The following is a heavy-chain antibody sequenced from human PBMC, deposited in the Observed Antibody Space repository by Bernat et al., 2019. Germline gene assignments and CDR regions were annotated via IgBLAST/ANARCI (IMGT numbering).Heavy chain of an antibody. Sequence: VQLVESGGGLVQPGRSLRLSCTASGFTFGDYAMSWVRQAPGKGLEWVAVIWHDGSNKYYADAVKGRFTISRDNSKNTLYLQMNSLRAEDTAVYYCARDSLPRAFFDYWGQGNLVTVSS. J-gene: IGHJ4*02. D-gene: IGHD3-16*01. V-gene: IGHV3-33*01. CDR1: GFTFGDYA. CDR2: IWHDGSNK. CDR3: ARDSLPRAFFDY.